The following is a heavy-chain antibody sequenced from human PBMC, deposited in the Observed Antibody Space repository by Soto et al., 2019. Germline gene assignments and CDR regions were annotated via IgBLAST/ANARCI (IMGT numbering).Heavy chain of an antibody. Sequence: EVQLVESGGDLVQPVGSLRLSCTASLLTFNNYLMHWVRQAPWKGPVWVSRINGDGRTTTYADSVRGRFTISRDKAKNTVYLQMNSLRAEDTAVYYCAGGDYTGAGTFYLTDHWGQGSLVTVSS. CDR2: INGDGRTT. CDR3: AGGDYTGAGTFYLTDH. V-gene: IGHV3-74*01. J-gene: IGHJ4*02. CDR1: LLTFNNYL. D-gene: IGHD3-10*01.